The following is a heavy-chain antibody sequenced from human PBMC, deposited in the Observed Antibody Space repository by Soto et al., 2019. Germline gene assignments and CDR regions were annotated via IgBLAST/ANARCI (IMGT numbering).Heavy chain of an antibody. Sequence: VQLLESGGGLVQPGGSLRLSCAASGFTFSNYAMTWVRQAPGKGLEWVSAITASGGGTYYADSVKGRFTISRDNSTNTLYLQMNSLRAEDTAVYYCVRWVRAYGNAFDIWGQGTMVTVSS. CDR3: VRWVRAYGNAFDI. CDR2: ITASGGGT. J-gene: IGHJ3*02. CDR1: GFTFSNYA. D-gene: IGHD4-17*01. V-gene: IGHV3-23*01.